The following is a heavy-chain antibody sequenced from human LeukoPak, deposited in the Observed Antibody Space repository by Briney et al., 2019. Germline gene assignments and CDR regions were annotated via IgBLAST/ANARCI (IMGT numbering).Heavy chain of an antibody. CDR2: IYYSGST. CDR3: ARGGSCSGGSCYPGSFDY. CDR1: GGSLSSYY. V-gene: IGHV4-59*12. J-gene: IGHJ4*02. D-gene: IGHD2-15*01. Sequence: SETLSLTCTVSGGSLSSYYWSWIRQPPGKGLEWIGYIYYSGSTNYNPSLKSRVTISVDTSKNQFSLKLSSVTAADTAVYYCARGGSCSGGSCYPGSFDYWGQGTLVTVSS.